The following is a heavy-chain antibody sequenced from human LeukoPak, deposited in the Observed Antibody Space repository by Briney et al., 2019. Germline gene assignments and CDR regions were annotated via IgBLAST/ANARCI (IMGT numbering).Heavy chain of an antibody. V-gene: IGHV1-18*01. CDR2: ISAYNGNT. D-gene: IGHD6-19*01. Sequence: ASVKVSCKASGYTFTSYGISWVRQAPGQGLEWMGWISAYNGNTNYAQKLQGRVTMTTDTSTSTAYMELRSLRSDDTAVYYCARADAGHRYSSGWQERGDYWGQGTLVTVSS. CDR1: GYTFTSYG. CDR3: ARADAGHRYSSGWQERGDY. J-gene: IGHJ4*02.